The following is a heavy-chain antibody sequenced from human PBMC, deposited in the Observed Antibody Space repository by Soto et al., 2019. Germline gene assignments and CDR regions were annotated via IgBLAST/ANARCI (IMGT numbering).Heavy chain of an antibody. Sequence: QVQLMQSGAEVKKPGASVTISCKASGYTFTSYYIHWVRQAPRQGLEWMAIINPSGGSTNYAQKFQGRVTVTRDTSTSTVNMELSSLSSEDTAVYYCARDLTAADYWGQGNLVTVSS. J-gene: IGHJ4*02. CDR1: GYTFTSYY. D-gene: IGHD2-21*02. V-gene: IGHV1-46*01. CDR3: ARDLTAADY. CDR2: INPSGGST.